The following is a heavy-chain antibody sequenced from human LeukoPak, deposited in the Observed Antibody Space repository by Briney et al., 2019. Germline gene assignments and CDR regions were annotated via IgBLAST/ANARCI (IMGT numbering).Heavy chain of an antibody. CDR1: GYAFTSYY. CDR2: INPSGGST. V-gene: IGHV1-46*01. D-gene: IGHD5-12*01. Sequence: ASVKVSCKASGYAFTSYYMHWVRQAPGQGLEWMGIINPSGGSTSYAQKFQGRVTMTRDTSTSTVYMELSSLRSEDTAVYYCASSMVATAPFDYWGQGTLVTVSS. CDR3: ASSMVATAPFDY. J-gene: IGHJ4*02.